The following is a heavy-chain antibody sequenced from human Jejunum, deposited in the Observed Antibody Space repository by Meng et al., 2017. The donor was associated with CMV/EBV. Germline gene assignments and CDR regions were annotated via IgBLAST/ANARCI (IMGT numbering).Heavy chain of an antibody. V-gene: IGHV3-23*01. CDR1: TVETYA. Sequence: TVETYAMSGFRQAPGKGLEWVSLISAIDGSTYYADSVKGRFTISRDNSKNTLYLQMNSLRAEDTATYHCGPTTVITLNSYGMDVWGQGTTVTVSS. J-gene: IGHJ6*02. CDR3: GPTTVITLNSYGMDV. D-gene: IGHD4-11*01. CDR2: ISAIDGST.